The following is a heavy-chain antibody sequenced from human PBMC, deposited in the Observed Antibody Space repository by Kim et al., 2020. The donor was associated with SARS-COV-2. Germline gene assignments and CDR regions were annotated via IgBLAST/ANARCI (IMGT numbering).Heavy chain of an antibody. V-gene: IGHV1-46*01. J-gene: IGHJ5*02. D-gene: IGHD5-12*01. Sequence: ASVKVSCKASGYTFTSYYMHWVRQAPGQGLEWMGIINPSGGSTSYAQKFQGRVTMTRDTSTSTVYMELSSLRSEDTAVYYCARDLGGVEMATLNWFDPWGQGTLVTVSS. CDR2: INPSGGST. CDR1: GYTFTSYY. CDR3: ARDLGGVEMATLNWFDP.